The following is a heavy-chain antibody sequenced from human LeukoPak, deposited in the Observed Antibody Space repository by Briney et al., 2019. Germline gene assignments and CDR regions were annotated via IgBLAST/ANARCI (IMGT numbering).Heavy chain of an antibody. CDR1: GFTDSNNY. CDR3: ARGARGSGWRVFDI. V-gene: IGHV3-66*02. CDR2: IYSGGTT. Sequence: GGSLRLSCAASGFTDSNNYLHWVRQAPGKGLEWVSVIYSGGTTYYANSVKGRFTISRDSSKNTMYLQMNSLRTEDTAVYYCARGARGSGWRVFDIWGQGTMVTVSS. D-gene: IGHD6-19*01. J-gene: IGHJ3*02.